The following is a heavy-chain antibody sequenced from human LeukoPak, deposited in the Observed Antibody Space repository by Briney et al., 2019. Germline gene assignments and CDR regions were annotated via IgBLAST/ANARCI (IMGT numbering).Heavy chain of an antibody. V-gene: IGHV3-21*01. Sequence: PGGSLRLSCAASGFTFSSYSMNWVRQAPGKGLEWVSSISSSGSYIYYADSVKGRFTISRDNAKNSLYLQMNSLRDEDTAVYYCARRYCSSTNCYAFDFWGQGTLVTVSS. D-gene: IGHD2-2*01. J-gene: IGHJ4*02. CDR1: GFTFSSYS. CDR2: ISSSGSYI. CDR3: ARRYCSSTNCYAFDF.